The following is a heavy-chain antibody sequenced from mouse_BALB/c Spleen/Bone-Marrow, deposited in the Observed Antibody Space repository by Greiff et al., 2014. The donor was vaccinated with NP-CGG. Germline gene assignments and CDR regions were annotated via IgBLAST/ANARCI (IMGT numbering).Heavy chain of an antibody. CDR1: GYSITSGYY. J-gene: IGHJ3*01. CDR3: AREGGSRAY. D-gene: IGHD1-1*01. CDR2: ISYDGSN. Sequence: DVQLVESGPGLVKPSQSLSLTCSVTGYSITSGYYWNWIRQFPGNKLKWMGYISYDGSNNYNPSLKNRISITRDTSKNQFFLKLNSVTTEDTATYYCAREGGSRAYWGQGTLVTVSA. V-gene: IGHV3-6*02.